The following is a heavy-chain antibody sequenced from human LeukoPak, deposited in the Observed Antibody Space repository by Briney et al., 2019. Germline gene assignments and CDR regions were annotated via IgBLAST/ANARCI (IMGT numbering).Heavy chain of an antibody. D-gene: IGHD6-13*01. Sequence: PSETLSLTCTVSGGSISSSSYYWGWIRQPPGKGLEWIGSIYYSGSTYYNPSLKSRVTISVDTSKNQFSLKLSPVTAADTAVYYCARLIAAAGTEWFDPWGQGTLVTVSS. CDR1: GGSISSSSYY. CDR2: IYYSGST. CDR3: ARLIAAAGTEWFDP. V-gene: IGHV4-39*01. J-gene: IGHJ5*02.